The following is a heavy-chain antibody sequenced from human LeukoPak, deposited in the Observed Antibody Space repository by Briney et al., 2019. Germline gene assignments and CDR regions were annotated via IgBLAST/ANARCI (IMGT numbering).Heavy chain of an antibody. Sequence: ASVKVSCKASGYTFKSYGISWVRQAPGQGREWMGWISAYSDNTNYAQNLQGRVTMTIDTSTSTAYLELRSLRSGDTAVYYCARDLLEYNYGRSSFDYWGQGTLVIVSS. CDR2: ISAYSDNT. D-gene: IGHD5-18*01. CDR3: ARDLLEYNYGRSSFDY. J-gene: IGHJ4*02. CDR1: GYTFKSYG. V-gene: IGHV1-18*01.